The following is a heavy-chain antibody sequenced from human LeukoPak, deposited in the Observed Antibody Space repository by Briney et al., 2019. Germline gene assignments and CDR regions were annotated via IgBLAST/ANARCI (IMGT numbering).Heavy chain of an antibody. CDR2: IYYSGST. J-gene: IGHJ6*03. Sequence: SETLSLTCTVSGGSISSYYWSWIRQPPRKGLEWVGYIYYSGSTNYNPSLKSRVTISVDTSKNQFSLKLSSVTAADTAVYYCARDFSPRTKYYYMDVWGKGTTVTVSS. CDR1: GGSISSYY. V-gene: IGHV4-59*01. D-gene: IGHD2-8*01. CDR3: ARDFSPRTKYYYMDV.